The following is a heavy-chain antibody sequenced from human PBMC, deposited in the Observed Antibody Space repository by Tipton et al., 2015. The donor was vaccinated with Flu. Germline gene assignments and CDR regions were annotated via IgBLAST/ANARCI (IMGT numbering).Heavy chain of an antibody. V-gene: IGHV3-66*01. CDR3: ARALGYQSY. CDR1: GVTIRNNY. Sequence: SLRLSCVVSGVTIRNNYMTWVRQAPGKGLEWVSFIYSGGSASYGVSVKGRFTMTRDDSKNTVYLQMSSLRAEDTAVYFCARALGYQSYWGQGTLVTVSS. CDR2: IYSGGSA. J-gene: IGHJ4*02. D-gene: IGHD3-22*01.